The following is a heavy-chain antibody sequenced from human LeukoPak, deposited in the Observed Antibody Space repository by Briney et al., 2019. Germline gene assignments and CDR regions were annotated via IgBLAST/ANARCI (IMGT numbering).Heavy chain of an antibody. D-gene: IGHD2-2*01. CDR2: ISGSGGSI. CDR1: GFTFSSYA. J-gene: IGHJ3*02. CDR3: ARGGLYCSSTSCYQVDAFDI. Sequence: LPGGSLRLSCAASGFTFSSYAMSWVRQAPGKGLEWVSAISGSGGSIYYADSVKGRFTISRDNAKNSLYLQMNSLRAEDTAVYYCARGGLYCSSTSCYQVDAFDIWGQGTMVTVSS. V-gene: IGHV3-23*01.